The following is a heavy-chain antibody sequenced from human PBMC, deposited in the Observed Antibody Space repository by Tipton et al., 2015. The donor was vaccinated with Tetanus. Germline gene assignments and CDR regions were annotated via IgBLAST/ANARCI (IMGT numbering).Heavy chain of an antibody. J-gene: IGHJ6*02. Sequence: SLRLSCAASGFTFSSYGMYWVRQAPGKGLEWVAVIWYDGSNKYYADSVKGRFTISRDNSKNTLYLQMNSLRAEDTAVYYCAKSHVGMPSDYYYYGMDVWGQGTTVTVSS. V-gene: IGHV3-33*06. CDR2: IWYDGSNK. CDR3: AKSHVGMPSDYYYYGMDV. CDR1: GFTFSSYG. D-gene: IGHD2-2*01.